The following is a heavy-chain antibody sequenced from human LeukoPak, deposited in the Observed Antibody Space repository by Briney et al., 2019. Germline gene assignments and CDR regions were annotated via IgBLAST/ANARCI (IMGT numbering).Heavy chain of an antibody. J-gene: IGHJ4*02. D-gene: IGHD5-12*01. CDR3: ARAPRGYEDLEY. CDR2: ISSSSSYI. V-gene: IGHV3-21*01. Sequence: PGGSLRLSCAASGFTFSSYSMNWVRQAPGKGLEWVSSISSSSSYIYYADLVKGRFTISRDNAKNSLYLQMNSLRAEDTAVYYCARAPRGYEDLEYWGQGTLVTVSS. CDR1: GFTFSSYS.